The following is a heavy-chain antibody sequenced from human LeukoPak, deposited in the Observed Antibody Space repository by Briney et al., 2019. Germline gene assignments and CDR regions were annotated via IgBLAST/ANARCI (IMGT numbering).Heavy chain of an antibody. V-gene: IGHV4-39*07. CDR3: ARAIGGLLWFGERHRSNWFDP. Sequence: SETLSLTCTVSGGSISSSKYYWGWIRQPPGKGLEWIGEINHSGSTNYNPSLKSRVTISVDTSKNQFSLKLSSVTAADTAVYYCARAIGGLLWFGERHRSNWFDPWGQGTLVTVSS. CDR1: GGSISSSKYY. CDR2: INHSGST. D-gene: IGHD3-10*01. J-gene: IGHJ5*02.